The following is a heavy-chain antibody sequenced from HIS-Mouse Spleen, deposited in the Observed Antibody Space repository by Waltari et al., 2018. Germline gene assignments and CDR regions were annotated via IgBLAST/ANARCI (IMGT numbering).Heavy chain of an antibody. CDR2: IYYSGST. CDR3: AREIPYSSSWYDWYFDL. D-gene: IGHD6-13*01. J-gene: IGHJ2*01. CDR1: GGSISSMSYY. V-gene: IGHV4-39*07. Sequence: QLQMQGYGPALAKPSDTLSLTCTVSGGSISSMSYYWGWIRQRPGKGRVWIGSIYYSGSTYYNPSLKSRVTISVDTSKNQFSLKLSSVTAADTAVYYCAREIPYSSSWYDWYFDLWGRGTLVTVSS.